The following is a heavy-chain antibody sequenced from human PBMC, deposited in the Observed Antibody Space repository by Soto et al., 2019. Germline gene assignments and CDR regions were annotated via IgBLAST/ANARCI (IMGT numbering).Heavy chain of an antibody. CDR2: IRYSGDTT. CDR1: GDTVCISA. D-gene: IGHD4-17*01. J-gene: IGHJ2*01. CDR3: ANPRGDAATVTTFWFFAL. V-gene: IGHV3-23*01. Sequence: SRAACGDTVCISAVGLARKATGKGQEWVSAIRYSGDTTYYTDSVKGRFTISRDNSQNTLYLQMNSLRAEDTAVYYCANPRGDAATVTTFWFFALWGRGTLVTVSS.